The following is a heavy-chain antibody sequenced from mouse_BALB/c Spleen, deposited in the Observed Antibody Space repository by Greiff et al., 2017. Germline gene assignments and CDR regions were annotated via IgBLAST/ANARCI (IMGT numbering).Heavy chain of an antibody. D-gene: IGHD2-4*01. J-gene: IGHJ2*01. CDR1: GFAFSSYD. CDR3: ASSTMITTFDY. Sequence: DVMLVESGGGLVKPGGSLKLSCAASGFAFSSYDMSWVRQTPEKRLEWVAYISSGGGSTYYPDTVKGRFTISRDNAKNTLYLQMSSLKSEDTAMYYCASSTMITTFDYWGQGTTLTVSS. CDR2: ISSGGGST. V-gene: IGHV5-12-1*01.